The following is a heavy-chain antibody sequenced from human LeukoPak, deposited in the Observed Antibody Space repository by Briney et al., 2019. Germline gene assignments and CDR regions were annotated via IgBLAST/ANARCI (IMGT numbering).Heavy chain of an antibody. D-gene: IGHD3-16*01. CDR2: IYFSRYT. CDR3: ARGGGSIDY. CDR1: GGSISSYY. Sequence: SETLSLTCTVSGGSISSYYWSWIRQPPGKGLEWIGYIYFSRYTNYNPSLKSRVTISIDTPKNQFSLILTSVTAADTAVYYCARGGGSIDYWGQGTLVTVSS. V-gene: IGHV4-59*01. J-gene: IGHJ4*02.